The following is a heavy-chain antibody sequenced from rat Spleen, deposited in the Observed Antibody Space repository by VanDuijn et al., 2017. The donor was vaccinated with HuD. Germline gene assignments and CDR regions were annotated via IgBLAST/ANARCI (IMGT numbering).Heavy chain of an antibody. CDR2: ITNTGGTT. V-gene: IGHV5-31*01. CDR1: GFTFSSYW. CDR3: ARHGYNSYFDY. D-gene: IGHD1-9*01. J-gene: IGHJ2*01. Sequence: EVQLVESDGGLVQPGRSLKLSCAASGFTFSSYWMTWIRQAPGKGLEWVGAITNTGGTTYYPDSVRGRFTISSDDAKTTLYLQMDSLRSEDTATYYCARHGYNSYFDYWGQGVMVTVSS.